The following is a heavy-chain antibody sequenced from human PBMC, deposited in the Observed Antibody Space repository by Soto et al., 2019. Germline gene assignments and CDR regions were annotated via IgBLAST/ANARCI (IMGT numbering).Heavy chain of an antibody. D-gene: IGHD2-15*01. CDR1: GFTFSSYG. V-gene: IGHV3-33*01. Sequence: VGSLRLSCAASGFTFSSYGMHWVRQAPGKGLEWVAVIWYDGSNKYYADSVKGRFTISRDNSKNTLYLQMNSLGAEDTAVYYCARDASLVVVVAATLPKFDYWGQGTLVTVSS. CDR3: ARDASLVVVVAATLPKFDY. J-gene: IGHJ4*02. CDR2: IWYDGSNK.